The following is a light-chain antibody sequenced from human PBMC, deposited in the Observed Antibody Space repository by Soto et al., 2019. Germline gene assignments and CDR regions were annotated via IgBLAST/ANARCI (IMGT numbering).Light chain of an antibody. CDR1: QSISSW. Sequence: DIRMTQSPSTLSAYVGDRVTITCRASQSISSWLAWYQQKPGKAPKLLIYDASSLESGVPSRFSGSGSGTEFTLTISSLQPEDFETDYCQQYNSYWTFGQGTKVEIK. CDR3: QQYNSYWT. J-gene: IGKJ1*01. CDR2: DAS. V-gene: IGKV1-5*01.